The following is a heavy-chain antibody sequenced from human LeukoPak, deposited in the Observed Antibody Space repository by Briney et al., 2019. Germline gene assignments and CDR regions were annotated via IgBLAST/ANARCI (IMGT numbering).Heavy chain of an antibody. J-gene: IGHJ4*02. CDR3: ARDPSSLRDSFDY. CDR1: GFTFGSYW. Sequence: PGGSLRLSCAASGFTFGSYWMNWVRQVPGKGLEWVANIKEGGSEKYYVDSAKGRFTISRDNAKNSLFLQMNSLRAEDTAVYYCARDPSSLRDSFDYWGQGTLVTVSS. V-gene: IGHV3-7*01. CDR2: IKEGGSEK.